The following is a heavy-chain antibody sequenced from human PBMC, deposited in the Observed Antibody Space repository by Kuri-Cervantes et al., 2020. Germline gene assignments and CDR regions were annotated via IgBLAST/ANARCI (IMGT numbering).Heavy chain of an antibody. D-gene: IGHD4-11*01. J-gene: IGHJ3*01. V-gene: IGHV3-23*01. CDR1: GFTFSDYY. Sequence: GESLKISCAASGFTFSDYYMSWIRQAPGKGLEWVSAINGRGGSTFYADSVKGRFTISRDNSKNTLSLQMNSLRAEDTAIYYCAKGVYSDYVLSAFDLWGQGTMVTVSS. CDR2: INGRGGST. CDR3: AKGVYSDYVLSAFDL.